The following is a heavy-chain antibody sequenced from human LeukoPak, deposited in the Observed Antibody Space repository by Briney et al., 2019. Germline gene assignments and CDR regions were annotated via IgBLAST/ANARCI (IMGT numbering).Heavy chain of an antibody. CDR1: GFTFSSYS. D-gene: IGHD1-26*01. J-gene: IGHJ4*02. Sequence: PGGSLRLSCAASGFTFSSYSMNWVRQAPGKGLEWVSYISSSSSTIYYADSVKGRFTISRDNAKNSLYLQMNSLRAEDTAVYYCARSPKGELLTKHDYWGQGTLVTVSS. V-gene: IGHV3-48*01. CDR3: ARSPKGELLTKHDY. CDR2: ISSSSSTI.